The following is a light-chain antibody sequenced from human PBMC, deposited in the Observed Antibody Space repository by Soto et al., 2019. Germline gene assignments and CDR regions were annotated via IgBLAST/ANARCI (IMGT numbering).Light chain of an antibody. Sequence: QSVLTQPASVSGSPGQSITISCTGTSSDVGGYNYVSWCQQHPGKAPKPMIYDVSNRPSGVSNRFSGSKSGNTASLTISGLQAEDEPNYSCSSYTSSRPLEYAFGTGTKVTVL. CDR2: DVS. CDR3: SSYTSSRPLEYA. J-gene: IGLJ1*01. CDR1: SSDVGGYNY. V-gene: IGLV2-14*01.